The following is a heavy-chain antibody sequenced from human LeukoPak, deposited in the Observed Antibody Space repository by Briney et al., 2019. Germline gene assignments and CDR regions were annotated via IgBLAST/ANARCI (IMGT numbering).Heavy chain of an antibody. D-gene: IGHD2-15*01. V-gene: IGHV4-61*02. J-gene: IGHJ3*02. CDR2: IYTSGST. Sequence: SETLSLTCTVSGGSISSGTYYWSWIRQPAGKGLEWIGRIYTSGSTNYNPSLKSRVTISVDTSKNQFSLKLSSVTAADTAVYYFARDHLSYCSGGSCYPDHAFDILGQGTMVTVSS. CDR3: ARDHLSYCSGGSCYPDHAFDI. CDR1: GGSISSGTYY.